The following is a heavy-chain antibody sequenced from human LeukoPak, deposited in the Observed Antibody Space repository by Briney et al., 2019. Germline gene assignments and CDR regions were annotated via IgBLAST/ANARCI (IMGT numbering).Heavy chain of an antibody. J-gene: IGHJ4*02. D-gene: IGHD5-18*01. Sequence: GRSLRLSCAASGFTFSSYGIHWVRQAPGKGLEWVAVISFDGSNKYYADSVKGRFTISRDNSKNTLYLQMNSLRAEDTAVYYCAKEGVHSYVDYWGQGTLVTVSS. CDR2: ISFDGSNK. CDR3: AKEGVHSYVDY. CDR1: GFTFSSYG. V-gene: IGHV3-30*18.